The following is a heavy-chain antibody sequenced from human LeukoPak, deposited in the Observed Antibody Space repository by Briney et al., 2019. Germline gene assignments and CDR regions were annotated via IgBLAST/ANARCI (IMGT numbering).Heavy chain of an antibody. CDR2: IKQDGSEK. CDR3: ARGLNWFDP. CDR1: GFTFSSYW. V-gene: IGHV3-7*01. J-gene: IGHJ5*02. Sequence: RGSLRLSCAVSGFTFSSYWMSWVRQAPGKGLEWVANIKQDGSEKYYVDSVKGRFTISRDNAKNSLYLQMNSLRAEDAAVYYCARGLNWFDPWGQGTLVTVSS.